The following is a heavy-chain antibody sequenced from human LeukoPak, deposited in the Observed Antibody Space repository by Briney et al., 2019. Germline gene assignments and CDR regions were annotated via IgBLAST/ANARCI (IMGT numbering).Heavy chain of an antibody. CDR1: GGSFSGYY. D-gene: IGHD3-10*01. V-gene: IGHV4-34*01. Sequence: SGTLSLTCAVYGGSFSGYYWSWIRQPPGKGLEWIGEINHSGSTNYNPSLKSRVTISVDTSKNQFSLKLSSVTAADTAVYYCARGGRSYYGSGSYYNYWSQGTLVTVSS. CDR3: ARGGRSYYGSGSYYNY. J-gene: IGHJ4*02. CDR2: INHSGST.